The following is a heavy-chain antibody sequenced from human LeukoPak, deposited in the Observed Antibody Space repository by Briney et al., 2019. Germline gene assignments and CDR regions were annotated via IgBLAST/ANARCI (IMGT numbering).Heavy chain of an antibody. Sequence: PGGSLRLSCAAPGLTVSSNYMSWVRQAPGKGLEWVSVIYSGGNAYQADSVKGRFIISRDKSKNTLYLQMNSLRAEDTAVYHCARHGSGSLYFDYWGQGTLVTVSS. CDR1: GLTVSSNY. CDR2: IYSGGNA. D-gene: IGHD3-10*01. V-gene: IGHV3-66*04. CDR3: ARHGSGSLYFDY. J-gene: IGHJ4*02.